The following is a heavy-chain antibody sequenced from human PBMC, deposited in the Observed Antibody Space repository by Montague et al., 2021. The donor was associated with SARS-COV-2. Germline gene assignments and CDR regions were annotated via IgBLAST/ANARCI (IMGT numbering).Heavy chain of an antibody. J-gene: IGHJ4*02. CDR2: ILHSGTA. V-gene: IGHV4-4*02. Sequence: SETLSLTCAVSGGSIKTYIWWSWVRQAPGKVLGWLGDILHSGTANYNPSLKSRVTISVDKSRNEFSLKLSSLTAADTAVYFCAKDVSRSVAALDSWGQGTLVTVSS. CDR1: GGSIKTYIW. D-gene: IGHD6-19*01. CDR3: AKDVSRSVAALDS.